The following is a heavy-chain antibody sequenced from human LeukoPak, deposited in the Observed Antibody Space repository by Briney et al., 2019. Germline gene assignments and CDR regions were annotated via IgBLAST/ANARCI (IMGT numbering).Heavy chain of an antibody. Sequence: PSETLSLTCTVSGGSVTKYYWHWIRQAPGKGLEWIGFIFHTGITNYNPSLKSRVTISVDTSKNQFSLKLTSVTAADTAVYFCARDLFPKNWFGSCGQGTLVTVSS. CDR1: GGSVTKYY. CDR3: ARDLFPKNWFGS. J-gene: IGHJ5*01. V-gene: IGHV4-59*02. CDR2: IFHTGIT.